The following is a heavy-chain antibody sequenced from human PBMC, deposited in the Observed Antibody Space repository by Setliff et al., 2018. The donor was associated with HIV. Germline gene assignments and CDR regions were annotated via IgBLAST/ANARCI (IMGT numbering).Heavy chain of an antibody. Sequence: SETLSLTCTVSGGSISSYYWNWIRQPPGKGLEWIGTIHYSGSTYYNPSLKSRVTISVDTSKNQFSLKLSSVTAADTAVFYCASRIYYYDSNNFLREEGFDPWGQGTLVTVSS. J-gene: IGHJ5*02. V-gene: IGHV4-59*04. CDR1: GGSISSYY. CDR3: ASRIYYYDSNNFLREEGFDP. CDR2: IHYSGST. D-gene: IGHD3-22*01.